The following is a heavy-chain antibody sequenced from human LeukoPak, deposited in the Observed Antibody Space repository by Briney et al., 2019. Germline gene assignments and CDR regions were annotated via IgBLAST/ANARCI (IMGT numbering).Heavy chain of an antibody. J-gene: IGHJ4*02. V-gene: IGHV6-1*01. CDR1: GDSVSSNSAA. CDR3: ARIVGGSPDY. CDR2: TYYRSKWHN. D-gene: IGHD2-15*01. Sequence: SQTLSLTCAISGDSVSSNSAAWNWIRQSPPRGLEWLGRTYYRSKWHNDYAVSVKSRTTINPDTSKNQFYLQLSSVIPEDTAIYYCARIVGGSPDYWGQGTLVTVSS.